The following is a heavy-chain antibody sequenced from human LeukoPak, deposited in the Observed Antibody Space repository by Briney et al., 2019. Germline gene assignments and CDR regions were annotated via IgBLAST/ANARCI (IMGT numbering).Heavy chain of an antibody. CDR3: ARQTVPRLVYYFDY. D-gene: IGHD6-19*01. CDR1: GGSISSYY. Sequence: SETLSLTCTVSGGSISSYYWSWIRQPPGKGLEWIGYIYYSGSTNYNPSLKSRVTISVDTSKNQFSLKLSSVTAADTAMYYCARQTVPRLVYYFDYWGQGTLVTVSS. J-gene: IGHJ4*02. CDR2: IYYSGST. V-gene: IGHV4-59*08.